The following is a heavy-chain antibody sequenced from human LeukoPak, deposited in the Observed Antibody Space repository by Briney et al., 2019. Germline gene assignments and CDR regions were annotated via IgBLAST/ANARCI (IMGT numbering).Heavy chain of an antibody. D-gene: IGHD3-22*01. V-gene: IGHV3-48*01. CDR1: GFTFSSYS. Sequence: PGGSLRLSCAASGFTFSSYSMNWVRQAPGKGLEWISYIRSSSRTIYYADSVKGRFTISRDNAKNSLYLQMNSLRAEDTAVYYCARDGSYYYDSSGYYYTLGAFDIWGQGTMVTVSS. J-gene: IGHJ3*02. CDR2: IRSSSRTI. CDR3: ARDGSYYYDSSGYYYTLGAFDI.